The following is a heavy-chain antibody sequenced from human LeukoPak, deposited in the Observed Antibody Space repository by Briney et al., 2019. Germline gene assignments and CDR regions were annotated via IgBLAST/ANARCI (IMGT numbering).Heavy chain of an antibody. J-gene: IGHJ4*02. Sequence: GGSLRLSCAASGFPFNSFWMHCVRQAPGKGLVWVSDMNEYSTTIRYADSVKGRFTTSRDNAKSILYLQMNNLRAEDTAMYFCARGGVNPVDHWGQGTLVTVSS. CDR1: GFPFNSFW. CDR3: ARGGVNPVDH. V-gene: IGHV3-74*01. D-gene: IGHD1-14*01. CDR2: MNEYSTTI.